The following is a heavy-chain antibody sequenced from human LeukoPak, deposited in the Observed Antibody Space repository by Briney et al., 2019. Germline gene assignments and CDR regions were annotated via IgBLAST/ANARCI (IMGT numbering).Heavy chain of an antibody. J-gene: IGHJ4*02. D-gene: IGHD6-19*01. Sequence: HPGGSLRLSCAASGFTFSSYGMHWVRQAPGKGLEWVAVISYVGSNKYYADSVKGRFTISRDNSKNTLYLQMNSLRAEDTAVYYCAKGGGWLPDYWGQGTLVTVSS. CDR3: AKGGGWLPDY. V-gene: IGHV3-30*18. CDR2: ISYVGSNK. CDR1: GFTFSSYG.